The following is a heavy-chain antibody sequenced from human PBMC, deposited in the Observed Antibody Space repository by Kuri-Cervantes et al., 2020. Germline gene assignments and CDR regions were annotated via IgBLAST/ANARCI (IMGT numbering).Heavy chain of an antibody. Sequence: LRLSCAISGGSVSSNSAAWNWIRQSPSRGLEWLGRTYYRSKWYNDYAVSVKSRITINPDTSKNQFSLQLNSVTPEDTAVYYCARDRRWNYYYGMDVWGQGTTVTVSS. V-gene: IGHV6-1*01. D-gene: IGHD4-23*01. CDR1: GGSVSSNSAA. CDR2: TYYRSKWYN. J-gene: IGHJ6*02. CDR3: ARDRRWNYYYGMDV.